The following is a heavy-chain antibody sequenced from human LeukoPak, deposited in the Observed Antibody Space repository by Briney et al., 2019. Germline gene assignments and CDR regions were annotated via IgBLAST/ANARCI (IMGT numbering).Heavy chain of an antibody. J-gene: IGHJ4*02. CDR1: GFTFSSYA. CDR2: ISGDGGST. Sequence: ETGGSLRLSCAASGFTFSSYAMGWIRQAPGKGLEWVSAISGDGGSTYYADSVKGRFTISRDNSKNTLYLQMNSLRAEDTAVYYCAKSGRIYVSSGYYYFDYWGQGTLATVSS. CDR3: AKSGRIYVSSGYYYFDY. D-gene: IGHD3-22*01. V-gene: IGHV3-23*01.